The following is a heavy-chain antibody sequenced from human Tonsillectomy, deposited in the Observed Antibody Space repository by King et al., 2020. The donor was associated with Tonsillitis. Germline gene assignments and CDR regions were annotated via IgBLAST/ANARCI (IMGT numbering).Heavy chain of an antibody. CDR1: SGSFSAYY. CDR3: ARETRNYDSRGYPGKYYMDV. J-gene: IGHJ6*03. Sequence: VQLQQWGAGLLKPLETLSHTCAVYSGSFSAYYWSWVRQPPGKGLEWIGEINHSGSTNYNPSLKSRVTISVATSKNQYSLKLSSVTAADTALYYCARETRNYDSRGYPGKYYMDVWGKGTTVTVSS. CDR2: INHSGST. D-gene: IGHD3-22*01. V-gene: IGHV4-34*01.